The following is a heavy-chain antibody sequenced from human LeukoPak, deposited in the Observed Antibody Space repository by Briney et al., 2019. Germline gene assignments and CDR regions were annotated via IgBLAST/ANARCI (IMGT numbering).Heavy chain of an antibody. J-gene: IGHJ6*04. CDR3: ARRSWYYYYYGMDV. V-gene: IGHV4-34*01. CDR1: GGSFSCYY. CDR2: IKHSGST. D-gene: IGHD6-13*01. Sequence: SGALSLPFAVYGGSFSCYYWSWMRPPPGKGVEWIGEIKHSGSTNYNPSLKSRVTISVDTSKNQFSLKLSSVTAADTAVYYCARRSWYYYYYGMDVWGKGTTVTVSS.